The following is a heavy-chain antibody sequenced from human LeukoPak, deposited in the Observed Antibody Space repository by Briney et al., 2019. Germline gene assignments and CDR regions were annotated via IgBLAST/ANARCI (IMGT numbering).Heavy chain of an antibody. CDR2: ISSSGSTI. CDR1: RFIFSDYY. Sequence: PGGSLRLSCAASRFIFSDYYMSWFRQAPGKGREWVSYISSSGSTIYYADSVKGRFTISRDNAKNSLYLQMNSLRAEDTAVYYCARDSSGWYHWFDPWGQGTLVTVSS. D-gene: IGHD6-19*01. J-gene: IGHJ5*02. V-gene: IGHV3-11*04. CDR3: ARDSSGWYHWFDP.